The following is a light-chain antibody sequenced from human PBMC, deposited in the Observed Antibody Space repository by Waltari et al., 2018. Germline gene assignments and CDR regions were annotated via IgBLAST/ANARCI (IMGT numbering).Light chain of an antibody. CDR2: GAS. Sequence: EIVMTQSPATLSVSPGERATPSCRASQSVSRVLAWYQQKPGQAPRLLFYGASTRATGIPARFSGSGSGTDFTLSISSLQSEDFALYYCQQYNDWPKITFGQGTRLEIK. J-gene: IGKJ5*01. CDR1: QSVSRV. V-gene: IGKV3-15*01. CDR3: QQYNDWPKIT.